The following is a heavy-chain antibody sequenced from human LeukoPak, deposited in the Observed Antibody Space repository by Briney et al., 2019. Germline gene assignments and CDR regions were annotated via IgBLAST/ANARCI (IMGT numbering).Heavy chain of an antibody. J-gene: IGHJ3*02. CDR2: ISAYNGNT. D-gene: IGHD3-22*01. CDR3: ARESAYYYDSSGYSSLAFDI. Sequence: ASVKVSCKASGYTFTSYGISWVRQAPGQGLEWMGWISAYNGNTNYAQKLQGRVTMTTDTSTSTAYMELRSLRSDDTAVYYCARESAYYYDSSGYSSLAFDIWGQGTMVTVSS. V-gene: IGHV1-18*01. CDR1: GYTFTSYG.